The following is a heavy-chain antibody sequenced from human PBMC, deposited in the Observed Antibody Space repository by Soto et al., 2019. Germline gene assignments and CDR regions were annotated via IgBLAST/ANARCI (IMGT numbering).Heavy chain of an antibody. CDR3: ARDSGKQWLVRPVRFDP. J-gene: IGHJ5*02. V-gene: IGHV3-20*04. CDR2: INWNGGST. Sequence: GGSLRLSCAASGFTFDDYGMSWVRQAPGKGLEWVSGINWNGGSTGYADSVKGRFTISRDNAKNSLYLQMNSLRAEDTALYYCARDSGKQWLVRPVRFDPWGQGTLVTVSS. CDR1: GFTFDDYG. D-gene: IGHD6-19*01.